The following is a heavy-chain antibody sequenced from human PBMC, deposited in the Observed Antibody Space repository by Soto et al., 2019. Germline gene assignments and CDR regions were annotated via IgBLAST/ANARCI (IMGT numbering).Heavy chain of an antibody. J-gene: IGHJ3*02. CDR2: IWYDGSNK. V-gene: IGHV3-33*01. CDR1: GFTFSSYG. Sequence: PGGSLRLSCAASGFTFSSYGMHWVRQAPGKGLEWVAVIWYDGSNKYYADSVKGRFTISRDNSKNTLYLQMNSLRAEDTAVYYCARDNSLLRFLEWLSPVGAFDIWGQGTMVTVSS. CDR3: ARDNSLLRFLEWLSPVGAFDI. D-gene: IGHD3-3*01.